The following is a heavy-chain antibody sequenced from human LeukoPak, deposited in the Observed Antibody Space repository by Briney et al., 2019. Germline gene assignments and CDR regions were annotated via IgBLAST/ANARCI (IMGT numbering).Heavy chain of an antibody. CDR3: ARGAVFEMATLFDY. J-gene: IGHJ4*02. D-gene: IGHD5-24*01. V-gene: IGHV1-2*02. CDR2: INPNNGGT. Sequence: GASVKVSCKASGYTFTGYYMHWVRQAPGQGLEWMGWINPNNGGTKYAQKFQGRVTVTRDTSISTAYMELSRLISDDTAVYYCARGAVFEMATLFDYWGQGTLVTVSS. CDR1: GYTFTGYY.